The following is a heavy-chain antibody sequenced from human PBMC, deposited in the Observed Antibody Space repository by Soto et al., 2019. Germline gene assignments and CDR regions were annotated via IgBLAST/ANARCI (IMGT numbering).Heavy chain of an antibody. Sequence: GGSLRLSCAASGFTFSSYGMHWVRQAPGKGLEWVAVISYDGSNKYYADSVKGRFTISRDNSKNTLYLQMNSLRAEDTAVYYCVKVGYYYDSSGYFSNWGQGTLVTVSS. CDR2: ISYDGSNK. V-gene: IGHV3-30*18. CDR1: GFTFSSYG. CDR3: VKVGYYYDSSGYFSN. J-gene: IGHJ4*02. D-gene: IGHD3-22*01.